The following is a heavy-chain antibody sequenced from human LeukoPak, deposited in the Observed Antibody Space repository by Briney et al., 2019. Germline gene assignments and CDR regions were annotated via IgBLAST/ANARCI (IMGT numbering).Heavy chain of an antibody. CDR1: GGSISSYY. CDR3: ARGVISSDFGY. V-gene: IGHV4-34*01. J-gene: IGHJ4*02. CDR2: INHRGST. D-gene: IGHD2/OR15-2a*01. Sequence: SETLSLTCTVSGGSISSYYWSWIRQPPGKGLEWIGEINHRGSTNYNPSLKSRVTISVDTSKNQFSLKLSSVTAADTAVYYCARGVISSDFGYWGQGTLVTVSS.